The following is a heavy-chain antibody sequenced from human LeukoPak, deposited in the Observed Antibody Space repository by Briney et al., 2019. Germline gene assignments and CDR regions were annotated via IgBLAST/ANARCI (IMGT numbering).Heavy chain of an antibody. CDR1: VGTFSSHA. CDR3: ARLSNGYSSGMYNWFDP. Sequence: SVKVSCKTPVGTFSSHAITWVRQAPGQGLEWMGRINPIVDTANYAQKFHDRVTITADKSTTTVYLVLNDLTPDDTAVYFCARLSNGYSSGMYNWFDPWGQGTLVTVSP. D-gene: IGHD5-24*01. V-gene: IGHV1-69*04. J-gene: IGHJ5*02. CDR2: INPIVDTA.